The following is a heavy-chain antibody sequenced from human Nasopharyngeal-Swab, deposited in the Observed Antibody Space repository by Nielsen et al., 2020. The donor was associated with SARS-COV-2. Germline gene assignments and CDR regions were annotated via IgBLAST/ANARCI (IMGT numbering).Heavy chain of an antibody. J-gene: IGHJ6*03. CDR3: ARRGARGHDQGSYYYYFYMDV. CDR2: INPSGGST. Sequence: WVRQAPGQGLEWMGRINPSGGSTSYAQKFQGRVTMTTDTSTSTAYMELRSLRSDDTAVYYCARRGARGHDQGSYYYYFYMDVWGKGTTVTVSS. D-gene: IGHD5-12*01. V-gene: IGHV1-46*01.